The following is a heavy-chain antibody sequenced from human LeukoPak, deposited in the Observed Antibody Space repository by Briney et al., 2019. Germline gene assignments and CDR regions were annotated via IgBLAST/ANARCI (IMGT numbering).Heavy chain of an antibody. Sequence: GGSLRLSCEASEFTFSTYEMNWVRQAPGKGLEWIAYIMGGGRVIYYKDSVKGRFIISRDNAKKSLFLQMNGLRVEDTAVYYCWGTDKTGPETFDVWGLGTMVTVSS. J-gene: IGHJ3*01. V-gene: IGHV3-48*03. CDR2: IMGGGRVI. CDR3: WGTDKTGPETFDV. D-gene: IGHD3-16*01. CDR1: EFTFSTYE.